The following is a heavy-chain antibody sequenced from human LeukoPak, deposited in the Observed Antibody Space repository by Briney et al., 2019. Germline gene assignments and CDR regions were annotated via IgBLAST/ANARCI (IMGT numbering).Heavy chain of an antibody. CDR2: IYYSGST. Sequence: PSETLSLTCTVSGGSISSYYWSWIRQPPGKGLEWIGYIYYSGSTNYNPSLKSRVTISVDTSKNQFSLKLSSVTAADTAVYYCARGGPVAAAGTAACWGQGTLVTVSS. D-gene: IGHD6-13*01. J-gene: IGHJ4*02. CDR3: ARGGPVAAAGTAAC. V-gene: IGHV4-59*01. CDR1: GGSISSYY.